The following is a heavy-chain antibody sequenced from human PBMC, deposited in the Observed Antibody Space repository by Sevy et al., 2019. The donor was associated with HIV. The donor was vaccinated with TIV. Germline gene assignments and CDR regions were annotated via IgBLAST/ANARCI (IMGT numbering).Heavy chain of an antibody. D-gene: IGHD6-19*01. Sequence: GGSLRLSCAASGFTFSGYAMHWVRQAPGKGLEWVAVISYDGSNKYYADSVKGRFTISRDNSMTTLYLQMHSLRPEDTAVYYCATHSSGWLSYFFDYWGQGTLVTVSS. CDR2: ISYDGSNK. V-gene: IGHV3-30-3*01. CDR3: ATHSSGWLSYFFDY. J-gene: IGHJ4*02. CDR1: GFTFSGYA.